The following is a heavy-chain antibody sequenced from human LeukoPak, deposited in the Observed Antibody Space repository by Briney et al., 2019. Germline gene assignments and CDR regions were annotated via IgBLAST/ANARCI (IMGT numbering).Heavy chain of an antibody. CDR1: GYTFTSYG. J-gene: IGHJ4*02. D-gene: IGHD2-2*01. V-gene: IGHV1-18*01. Sequence: ASVKVSCKASGYTFTSYGISWVRQAPEQGLEWMGWISAYNGNTNYAQKLQGRVTMTTDASASTAYMELRSLRSDDTAVYYCARDAHCSSTSCNSHFDYWGQGTLVTVSS. CDR2: ISAYNGNT. CDR3: ARDAHCSSTSCNSHFDY.